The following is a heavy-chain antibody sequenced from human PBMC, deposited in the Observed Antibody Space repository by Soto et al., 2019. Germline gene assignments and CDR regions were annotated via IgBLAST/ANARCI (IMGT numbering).Heavy chain of an antibody. J-gene: IGHJ4*02. CDR1: GGSFSGYY. Sequence: EQLQQWGAGLLKPSETLSLTCAVYGGSFSGYYWSWIRQPPGKGLEWIGEINHSGSTNYNPSLKSRVTISVDTSKNQFSLKLSSVTAADTAVYYCVRMTVWFGNYYFDYWGQGTLVTVSS. V-gene: IGHV4-34*01. CDR3: VRMTVWFGNYYFDY. D-gene: IGHD3-10*01. CDR2: INHSGST.